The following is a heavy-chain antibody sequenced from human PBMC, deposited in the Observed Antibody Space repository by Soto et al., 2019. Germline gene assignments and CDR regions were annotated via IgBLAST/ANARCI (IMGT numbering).Heavy chain of an antibody. CDR3: ARGVTGGTYDS. D-gene: IGHD1-26*01. CDR1: GGTFRSDA. CDR2: IIPIFGKA. J-gene: IGHJ5*01. Sequence: QVQLEQSGAEVKKPESSVRVSCKASGGTFRSDAFTWVRQAPGQGLEWVGGIIPIFGKATYAQKFQDRVKFTADESTNTTYMELSSLRSEDPATYYCARGVTGGTYDSWGPGTLVTVSA. V-gene: IGHV1-69*01.